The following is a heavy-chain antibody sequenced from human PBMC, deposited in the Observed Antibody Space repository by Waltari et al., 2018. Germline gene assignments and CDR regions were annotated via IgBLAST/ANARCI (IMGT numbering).Heavy chain of an antibody. CDR3: AKEVSIVVPAAMGMDV. V-gene: IGHV3-23*04. Sequence: EVQLVESGGGLVQPGGSLRLSCAASGFTFSSYAMRWVRQAPGKGLEWVSAIRGSGGSTYYADSVKGRFTISRDKSKNTLYLQMNSLRAEDTAVYYCAKEVSIVVPAAMGMDVWGQGTTVSVSS. D-gene: IGHD2-2*01. CDR2: IRGSGGST. J-gene: IGHJ6*02. CDR1: GFTFSSYA.